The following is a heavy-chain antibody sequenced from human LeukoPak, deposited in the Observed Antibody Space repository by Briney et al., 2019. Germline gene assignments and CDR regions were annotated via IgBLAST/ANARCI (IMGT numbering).Heavy chain of an antibody. CDR1: GFTVSSND. V-gene: IGHV3-21*01. J-gene: IGHJ4*02. CDR2: ISSSSSYI. Sequence: GGSLRLSCAASGFTVSSNDMSWVRQAPGKGLEWVSSISSSSSYIYYADSVKGRFTISRDNAKNSLYLQMNSLRAEDTAVYYCTRENQEPPGYSSNLKYFDYWGQGTLVTVSS. CDR3: TRENQEPPGYSSNLKYFDY. D-gene: IGHD6-13*01.